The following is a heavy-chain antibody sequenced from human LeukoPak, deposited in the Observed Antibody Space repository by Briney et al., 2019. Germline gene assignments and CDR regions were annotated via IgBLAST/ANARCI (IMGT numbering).Heavy chain of an antibody. CDR2: ITSGGNI. CDR1: GFTVSSNY. Sequence: GGSLRLSCAASGFTVSSNYMNWVRQAPGKGLEWVSVITSGGNIYYADSVKGRFTTSRDNSKNTLYVQMNSLRAEDTAIYYCARGRGYRDYDRPLDYWGQGTLVTVSS. V-gene: IGHV3-53*01. D-gene: IGHD5-12*01. J-gene: IGHJ4*02. CDR3: ARGRGYRDYDRPLDY.